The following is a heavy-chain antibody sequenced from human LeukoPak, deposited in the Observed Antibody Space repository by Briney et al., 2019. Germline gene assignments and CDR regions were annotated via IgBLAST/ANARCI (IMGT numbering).Heavy chain of an antibody. CDR1: GDTLTELS. V-gene: IGHV1-24*01. CDR3: ARDGLRGYYGSGSNWFDP. CDR2: LDPDDGKI. D-gene: IGHD3-10*01. J-gene: IGHJ5*02. Sequence: GASVKVSCKVSGDTLTELSMHWIRQVPGKGLEYMGGLDPDDGKIIDAQKLQGRVTMTTDTSTSTAYMELRSLRSDDTAVYYCARDGLRGYYGSGSNWFDPWGQGTLVTVSS.